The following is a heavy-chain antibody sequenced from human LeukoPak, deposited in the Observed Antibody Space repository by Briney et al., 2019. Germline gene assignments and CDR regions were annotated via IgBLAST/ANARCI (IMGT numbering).Heavy chain of an antibody. D-gene: IGHD5-18*01. V-gene: IGHV3-23*01. J-gene: IGHJ6*02. CDR3: AIRGYSYDYGMDV. Sequence: GGSLRLSCAASGFIFTNYAMYWVRQAPGKGLEWVSVILGSGDDTFYADSVRGRFTVSRDNSKNTLYLQMNSLRAEDTAVYYCAIRGYSYDYGMDVWGQGTTVTVSS. CDR1: GFIFTNYA. CDR2: ILGSGDDT.